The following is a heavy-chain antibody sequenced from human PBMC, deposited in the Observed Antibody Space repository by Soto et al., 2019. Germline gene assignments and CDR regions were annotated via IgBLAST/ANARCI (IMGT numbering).Heavy chain of an antibody. CDR3: EREPSPRYYYGSGSLDH. V-gene: IGHV3-48*01. J-gene: IGHJ4*02. Sequence: EVQLVESGGGLVQPGGSLRLSCVASGFTFSDYSMNWVRQAPGKGLEWVSYFSGSAATIFYADSVKGRFPISRDNAKNSVYLQMNSRRAEDTAVYYCEREPSPRYYYGSGSLDHWGQGTLVTVSS. D-gene: IGHD3-10*01. CDR2: FSGSAATI. CDR1: GFTFSDYS.